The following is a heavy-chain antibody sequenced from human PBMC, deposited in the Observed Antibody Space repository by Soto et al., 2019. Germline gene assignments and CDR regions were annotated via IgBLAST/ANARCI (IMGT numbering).Heavy chain of an antibody. Sequence: ASETLSLTCTVSGHSIRTSSYYWGWIRQSPGKGLEWIGSLHYSGTIYYNPSLKSRVTMYVDTSKNQFSLRADSVTAADTAIYYCARHDWSRFYGMDVWGQGTTVTVS. J-gene: IGHJ6*02. V-gene: IGHV4-39*01. CDR3: ARHDWSRFYGMDV. CDR1: GHSIRTSSYY. D-gene: IGHD2-2*01. CDR2: LHYSGTI.